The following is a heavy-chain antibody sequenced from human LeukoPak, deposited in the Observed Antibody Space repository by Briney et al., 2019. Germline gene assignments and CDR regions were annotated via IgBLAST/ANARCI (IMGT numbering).Heavy chain of an antibody. J-gene: IGHJ4*02. Sequence: PGGSLRLSCAASGCTFSSYWLHWVRQAPGKGLVWVSRINSDGSSTSYADSVKGRFTISRDNDKNTLYLQINSLRAEDTAVYYCAREPGIAAAGINYWGQGTLVTVSS. V-gene: IGHV3-74*01. CDR3: AREPGIAAAGINY. CDR1: GCTFSSYW. CDR2: INSDGSST. D-gene: IGHD6-13*01.